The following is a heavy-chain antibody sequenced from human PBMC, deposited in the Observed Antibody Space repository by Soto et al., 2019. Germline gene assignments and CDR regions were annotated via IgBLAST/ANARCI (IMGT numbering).Heavy chain of an antibody. CDR1: GFTFSTYW. Sequence: EVQLVESGGGLVQPGGSLRLSCSASGFTFSTYWMHWVRQAPGKGLVWVSRINTDGRTTTYADSVKGRFTISRDNAKNTLYLQMNSLRAEDTAVYYCARDRDTYGLNFFDYWGQGTLVTVSS. V-gene: IGHV3-74*01. CDR2: INTDGRTT. D-gene: IGHD5-18*01. J-gene: IGHJ4*02. CDR3: ARDRDTYGLNFFDY.